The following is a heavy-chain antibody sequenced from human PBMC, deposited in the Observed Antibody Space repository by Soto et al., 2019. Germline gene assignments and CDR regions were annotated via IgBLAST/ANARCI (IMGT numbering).Heavy chain of an antibody. J-gene: IGHJ5*02. CDR1: GFTFSSYA. D-gene: IGHD2-21*01. CDR2: ITGSGGDT. CDR3: AKAGRLVINWFDP. V-gene: IGHV3-23*01. Sequence: EVQLLESGGGLVQPGGSLRLSCAASGFTFSSYAMSWVRQAPGRGLEWVSCITGSGGDTYYADSVKGRFTISRDNSKDTLFLQMNSLRAEDTAVYYCAKAGRLVINWFDPWGQGTLVTVSS.